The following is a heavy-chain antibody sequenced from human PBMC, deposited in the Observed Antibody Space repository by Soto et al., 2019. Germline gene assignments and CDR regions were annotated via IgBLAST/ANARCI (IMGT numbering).Heavy chain of an antibody. J-gene: IGHJ5*01. V-gene: IGHV4-59*08. CDR3: VRLIGNSWLDS. CDR2: IYYSGST. CDR1: GGSISSYY. Sequence: SETLSLTCTVSGGSISSYYWSWIRQPPGKGLEWIGYIYYSGSTNYNPSLKSRVTISVDTSKNHFSLQLNSVTPDDTAVYYCVRLIGNSWLDSWGQGTLVTVSS.